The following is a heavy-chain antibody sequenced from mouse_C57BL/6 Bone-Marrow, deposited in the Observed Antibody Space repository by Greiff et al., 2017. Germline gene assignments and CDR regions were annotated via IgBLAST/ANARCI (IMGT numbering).Heavy chain of an antibody. CDR2: IYPRDGST. J-gene: IGHJ4*01. CDR3: AGHPYGYDGDAMDY. CDR1: GYTFTDYS. V-gene: IGHV1-78*01. Sequence: QVQLQQSDAELVKPGASVKISCKASGYTFTDYSIHWMKQRPEQGLEWIGYIYPRDGSTKYNEKFKGKATLTADKSSSTAYMQLNSLTSKDSAVYFCAGHPYGYDGDAMDYWGQGTSVTVSS. D-gene: IGHD2-2*01.